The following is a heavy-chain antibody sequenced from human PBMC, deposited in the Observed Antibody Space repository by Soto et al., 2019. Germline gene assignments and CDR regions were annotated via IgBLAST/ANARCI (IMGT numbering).Heavy chain of an antibody. CDR1: GFTFSSYA. V-gene: IGHV3-23*01. CDR3: AKDGYYGMDV. J-gene: IGHJ6*02. Sequence: GGSLRVSCAASGFTFSSYAMSWVRQAPGKGLEWVSAISGIGVSTYYADSVKGRFTISRDNYKNTLYLKMNSLRAEDTAVYYCAKDGYYGMDVWGQGTTVTVSS. CDR2: ISGIGVST.